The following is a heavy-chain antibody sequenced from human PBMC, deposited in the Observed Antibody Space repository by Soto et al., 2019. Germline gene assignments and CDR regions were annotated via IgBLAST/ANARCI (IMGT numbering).Heavy chain of an antibody. J-gene: IGHJ4*02. V-gene: IGHV1-2*02. CDR3: ARRPRYCSGGSCYSGFDY. CDR1: GYTFTGYY. Sequence: ASVKVSCKASGYTFTGYYMHWVRQAPGQGLEWMGWINPNSGGTNYAQKFQGRVTMTRDTSISTAYMELRSLRSDDTAVYYCARRPRYCSGGSCYSGFDYWGQGTLVTVSS. D-gene: IGHD2-15*01. CDR2: INPNSGGT.